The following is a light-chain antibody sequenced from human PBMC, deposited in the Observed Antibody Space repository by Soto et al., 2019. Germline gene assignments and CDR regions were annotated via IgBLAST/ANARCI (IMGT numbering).Light chain of an antibody. CDR2: HNN. CDR1: SSNIGSNY. Sequence: QAVVTQPPSASGTPGQRVTISCSGSSSNIGSNYVYWYQQLPGTAPKLLIQHNNQRPSGVPDQFSGSKSGTSASLAISGLRSADEADYYCAAWDDSLSGPVFGGGTKLTV. V-gene: IGLV1-47*02. CDR3: AAWDDSLSGPV. J-gene: IGLJ3*02.